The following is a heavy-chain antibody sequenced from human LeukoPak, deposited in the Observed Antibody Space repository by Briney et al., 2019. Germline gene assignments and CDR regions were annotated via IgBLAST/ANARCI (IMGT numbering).Heavy chain of an antibody. CDR2: ISYDGINK. CDR1: GFTFSSYG. D-gene: IGHD3-22*01. J-gene: IGHJ4*02. Sequence: PGGSLRLSCAASGFTFSSYGMHWVRQAPGKGLEWVAVISYDGINKYYADSVKGRFTISRDNSKNTLYLQMNSLRAEDAAVYYCAKRSAYYDSRGCYFPFEYWGQGTLVTVSS. CDR3: AKRSAYYDSRGCYFPFEY. V-gene: IGHV3-30*18.